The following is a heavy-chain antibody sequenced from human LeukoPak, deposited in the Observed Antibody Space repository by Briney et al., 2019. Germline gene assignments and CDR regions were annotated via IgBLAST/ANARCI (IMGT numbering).Heavy chain of an antibody. J-gene: IGHJ3*02. V-gene: IGHV3-7*04. CDR3: ARARGHFDI. CDR1: GFTFSSHA. D-gene: IGHD1-26*01. Sequence: GGSLRLSCAASGFTFSSHAMSWVRQAPGKGLEWVANIKQDGSEKYYVDSVKGRFTISRDNAKNSLYLQMNSLRAEDTAVYYCARARGHFDIWGQGTMVTVSS. CDR2: IKQDGSEK.